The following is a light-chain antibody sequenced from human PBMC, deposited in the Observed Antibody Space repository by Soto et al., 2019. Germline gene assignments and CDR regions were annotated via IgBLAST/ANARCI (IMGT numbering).Light chain of an antibody. CDR2: DVN. CDR3: SSYTTSSSVI. CDR1: SSDIGTYDY. J-gene: IGLJ2*01. V-gene: IGLV2-14*03. Sequence: QSALTQPASVSGSPGQSIAISCNGTSSDIGTYDYVSWYQQHPGKAPKLMPFDVNHRPSGVSDRFFGSKSGNTASLTISGLQAEDEADYYCSSYTTSSSVIFGGGTKVTVL.